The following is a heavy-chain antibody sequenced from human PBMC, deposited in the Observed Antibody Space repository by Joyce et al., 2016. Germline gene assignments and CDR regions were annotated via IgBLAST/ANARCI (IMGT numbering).Heavy chain of an antibody. V-gene: IGHV4-59*11. D-gene: IGHD3-9*01. CDR3: ARRRSYYDVLTGYYLDTFDI. CDR1: DDSISSHY. CDR2: IYYTGST. Sequence: QVQLQELGSGLVKPSETLSLSCNVSDDSISSHYWSWIRQPPGMGLEWIGNIYYTGSTDYNPSLKSRVTLSVDTSKNQFSLRLSSVTAADTAVYYCARRRSYYDVLTGYYLDTFDIWGQGTMVTVSS. J-gene: IGHJ3*02.